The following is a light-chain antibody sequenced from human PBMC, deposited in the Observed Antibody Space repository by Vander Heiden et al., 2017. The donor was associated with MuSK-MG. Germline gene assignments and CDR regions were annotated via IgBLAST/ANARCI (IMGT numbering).Light chain of an antibody. CDR3: QQDDTSPFT. Sequence: EIVLTQSPGTLSLSPGERGTLSCRASQSVSSSYLAWYQQKPGQAPRLLIYGASRRATGIPDRFSGSGSGTDFTLTISRLETEDFAVYYCQQDDTSPFTFGHGTKVXMK. J-gene: IGKJ3*01. V-gene: IGKV3-20*01. CDR1: QSVSSSY. CDR2: GAS.